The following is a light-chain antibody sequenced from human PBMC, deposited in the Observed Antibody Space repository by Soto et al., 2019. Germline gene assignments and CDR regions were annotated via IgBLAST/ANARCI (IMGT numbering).Light chain of an antibody. CDR3: AAWDGSLDGLYV. CDR1: ISNVGSLS. V-gene: IGLV1-44*01. J-gene: IGLJ1*01. Sequence: QSVLTQAPSASGTPGQRVTISCSGSISNVGSLSVDWYQHLPGTAPKLLIHSNYQRPSGVPDRFSGSKSGTSASLAINGLQSEDEADSYCAAWDGSLDGLYVFGTGTKLTVL. CDR2: SNY.